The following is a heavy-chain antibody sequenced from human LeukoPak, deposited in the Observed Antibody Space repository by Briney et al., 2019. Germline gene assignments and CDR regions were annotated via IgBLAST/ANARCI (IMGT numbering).Heavy chain of an antibody. CDR3: LRLGRDRIDY. Sequence: GESLRISCKGSGYSFNNYRISWVRQMPGKGLEWMGTIDPTDSYTKYSPSFQGHVTISLDKSISTAYLQWSGLRASDTAMYYCLRLGRDRIDYWGQGALVTVSS. D-gene: IGHD7-27*01. J-gene: IGHJ4*02. CDR2: IDPTDSYT. V-gene: IGHV5-10-1*01. CDR1: GYSFNNYR.